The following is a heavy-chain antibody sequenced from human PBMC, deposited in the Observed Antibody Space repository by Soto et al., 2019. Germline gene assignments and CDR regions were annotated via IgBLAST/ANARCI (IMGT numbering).Heavy chain of an antibody. D-gene: IGHD3-22*01. CDR1: GFTFSSYA. J-gene: IGHJ4*02. CDR2: ISGSGGST. Sequence: EVQLLESGGGLVQPGGSLRLSCAASGFTFSSYAMSWVRQAPGKGLEWVSAISGSGGSTYYADSVKGRFTISRDNSKNTLYLQRNSLRAEDTAVYYCAKDRYYDSSGYLLPGGYWGQGTLVTVSS. V-gene: IGHV3-23*01. CDR3: AKDRYYDSSGYLLPGGY.